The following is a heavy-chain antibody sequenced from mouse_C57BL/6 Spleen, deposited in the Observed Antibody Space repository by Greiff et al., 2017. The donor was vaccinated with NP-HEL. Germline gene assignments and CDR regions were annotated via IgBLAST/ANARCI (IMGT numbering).Heavy chain of an antibody. J-gene: IGHJ4*01. D-gene: IGHD3-2*02. CDR1: GYTFTSYW. Sequence: QVQLQQPGAELVRPGSSVKLSCKASGYTFTSYWMDWVKQRPGQGLEWIGNIYPSDSETHYNQKFKDKATLTVDKSSSTAYMQLSSLTSEDSAVYYCARGEDSSGYEEDYAMDYWGQGTSVTVSS. CDR2: IYPSDSET. CDR3: ARGEDSSGYEEDYAMDY. V-gene: IGHV1-61*01.